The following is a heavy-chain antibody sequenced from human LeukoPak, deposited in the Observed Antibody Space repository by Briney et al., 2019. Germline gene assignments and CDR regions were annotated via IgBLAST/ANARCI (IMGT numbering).Heavy chain of an antibody. CDR3: ASIAVAVGRYMDV. CDR2: ISSSGSTI. J-gene: IGHJ6*03. CDR1: GFTFGDYA. Sequence: GGSLRLSCTASGFTFGDYAMNWVRQAPGKGLEWVSYISSSGSTIYYADSVKGRFTISRDNAKNSLYLQMNSLRAEDTAVYYCASIAVAVGRYMDVWGKGTTVTISS. D-gene: IGHD6-19*01. V-gene: IGHV3-48*03.